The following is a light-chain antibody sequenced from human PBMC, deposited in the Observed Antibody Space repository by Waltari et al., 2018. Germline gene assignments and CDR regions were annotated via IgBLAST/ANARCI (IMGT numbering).Light chain of an antibody. CDR2: DVT. CDR1: KSDVGGYNN. Sequence: QSALTHPASVPGSPGQSITVPCTGAKSDVGGYNNASCYQQHPGKAPKLMIYDVTKRPSGVSDRFSGSKSGNTASLTISGLQAEDEADYYCSSYTDTDTHVLFGGGTKLTVL. V-gene: IGLV2-14*03. J-gene: IGLJ2*01. CDR3: SSYTDTDTHVL.